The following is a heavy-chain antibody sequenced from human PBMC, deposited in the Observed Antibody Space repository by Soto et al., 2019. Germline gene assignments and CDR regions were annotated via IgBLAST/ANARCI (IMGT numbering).Heavy chain of an antibody. D-gene: IGHD2-8*01. CDR3: ANWVEGAMVYFDY. CDR2: ISGSGHRA. V-gene: IGHV3-23*01. J-gene: IGHJ4*02. Sequence: GSLRLSCAASGFTFSSYAMSWARQAPGKGLEWASAISGSGHRAYHADSVKGRFTISRDNSKSTLYLQMDSLRADDTAVYYCANWVEGAMVYFDYWGQGIQVTVSS. CDR1: GFTFSSYA.